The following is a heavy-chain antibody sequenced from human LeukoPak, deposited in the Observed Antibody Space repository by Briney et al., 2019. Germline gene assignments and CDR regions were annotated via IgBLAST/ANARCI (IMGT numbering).Heavy chain of an antibody. CDR3: AKDAGFVGATCFDY. D-gene: IGHD1-26*01. J-gene: IGHJ4*02. Sequence: GGSLRLSCAASGFTFSSYSMNWVRQAPGKGLEWVSAISGSGGSTYYADSVKGRFTISRDNSKNTLYLQMNSLRAEDTAVYYCAKDAGFVGATCFDYWGQGTLVTVSS. CDR1: GFTFSSYS. V-gene: IGHV3-23*01. CDR2: ISGSGGST.